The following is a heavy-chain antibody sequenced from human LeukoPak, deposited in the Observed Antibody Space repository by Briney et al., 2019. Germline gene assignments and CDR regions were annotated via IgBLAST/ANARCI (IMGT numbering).Heavy chain of an antibody. J-gene: IGHJ6*02. Sequence: SETLSLTCTVSGGSISSGDYSWSWIRQPPGKGLEWIGYIYHSGSTYYNPSLKSRVTISVDRSKNQFSLKLSSVTAADTAVNYCASGRGVRAATGDSYYYYGMDVWGQGTTVTVSS. D-gene: IGHD6-13*01. CDR3: ASGRGVRAATGDSYYYYGMDV. CDR1: GGSISSGDYS. V-gene: IGHV4-30-2*01. CDR2: IYHSGST.